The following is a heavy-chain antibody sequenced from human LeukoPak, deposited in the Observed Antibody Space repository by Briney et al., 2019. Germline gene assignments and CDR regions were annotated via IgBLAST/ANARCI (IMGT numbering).Heavy chain of an antibody. V-gene: IGHV3-30*18. CDR2: ISYDGSNK. CDR1: GFTFSSYG. Sequence: PGGSLRLSCAASGFTFSSYGMHWVRQAPGKGLEWVAVISYDGSNKYYADSVKGRFTISRDNSKNTLYLQMNSLRAEDTAVYYCAKDRFLNPFGSYYFDYWGQGTLVTVSS. CDR3: AKDRFLNPFGSYYFDY. D-gene: IGHD2/OR15-2a*01. J-gene: IGHJ4*02.